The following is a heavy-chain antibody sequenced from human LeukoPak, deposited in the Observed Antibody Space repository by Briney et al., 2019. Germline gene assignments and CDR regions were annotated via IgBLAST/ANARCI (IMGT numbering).Heavy chain of an antibody. Sequence: ASVKVSCKASGGTFSSYAISWVRQAPGQGLEWMGRIIPILGIANYAQKFQGRVTITADKSTSTAYMELSSLRSEDTAVYYCAREMATMPMHYWGQGTLVTVSS. D-gene: IGHD5-24*01. CDR3: AREMATMPMHY. J-gene: IGHJ4*02. V-gene: IGHV1-69*04. CDR2: IIPILGIA. CDR1: GGTFSSYA.